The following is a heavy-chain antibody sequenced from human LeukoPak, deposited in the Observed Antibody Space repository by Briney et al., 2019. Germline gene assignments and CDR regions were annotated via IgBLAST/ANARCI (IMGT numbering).Heavy chain of an antibody. Sequence: GGSLRLSCAASGFTFSSYAMSWVRQAPGKGLEWVSAISGSGGSTYYADSVKGRFTISRDNSKNTLYLQMNSLRAEDTAVYYCAKDGHDSSGYYTDYWGQGTLATVSS. CDR2: ISGSGGST. D-gene: IGHD3-22*01. J-gene: IGHJ4*02. V-gene: IGHV3-23*01. CDR3: AKDGHDSSGYYTDY. CDR1: GFTFSSYA.